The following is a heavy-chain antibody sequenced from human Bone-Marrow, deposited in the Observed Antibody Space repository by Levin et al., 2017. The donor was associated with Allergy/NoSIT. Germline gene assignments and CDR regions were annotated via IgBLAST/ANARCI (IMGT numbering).Heavy chain of an antibody. V-gene: IGHV4-39*01. Sequence: GSLRLSCSVSGGSIDSSDYYWGWIRQSPGKGLEWIGSIFYSGNTYYNPSLKSRVTMSIDTSKNQFSLNLSSGTAADTAVYYCARLFRGDAFDMWGQGTMVTVSS. CDR2: IFYSGNT. CDR3: ARLFRGDAFDM. CDR1: GGSIDSSDYY. J-gene: IGHJ3*02.